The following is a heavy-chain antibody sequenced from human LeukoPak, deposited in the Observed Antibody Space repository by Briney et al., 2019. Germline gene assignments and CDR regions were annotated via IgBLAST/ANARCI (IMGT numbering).Heavy chain of an antibody. CDR2: IYPGDSDT. D-gene: IGHD3-10*01. Sequence: GESLKISCKGSGYSFTYYWIGWVRQMPGKGLEWMGVIYPGDSDTRHSPSFQGQVTISADKSISTVYLQWSSLKASDSARYYCARQDGSGIYYFDCWGQGTLVTVSS. V-gene: IGHV5-51*01. CDR3: ARQDGSGIYYFDC. J-gene: IGHJ4*02. CDR1: GYSFTYYW.